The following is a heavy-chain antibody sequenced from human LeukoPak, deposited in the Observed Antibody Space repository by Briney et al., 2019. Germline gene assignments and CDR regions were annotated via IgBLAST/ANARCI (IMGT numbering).Heavy chain of an antibody. D-gene: IGHD4-23*01. J-gene: IGHJ2*01. V-gene: IGHV4-59*08. CDR2: MFYGGTT. Sequence: SETLSLTCTVSGDSLSPSSWSWIRHSLAGGLEWIGYMFYGGTTNHNPSLKCRVTMSMVTSKDQFSLSLSSVTAADTAVYFCVRHWVHDFGGSDWYFDLWGRGTLVTVSS. CDR3: VRHWVHDFGGSDWYFDL. CDR1: GDSLSPSS.